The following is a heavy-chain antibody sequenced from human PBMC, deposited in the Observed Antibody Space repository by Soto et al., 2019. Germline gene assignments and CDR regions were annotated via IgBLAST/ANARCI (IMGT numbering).Heavy chain of an antibody. CDR1: GFTFSSYS. D-gene: IGHD6-19*01. Sequence: GGSLRLSCAASGFTFSSYSMNWVRQAPGKGLEWVSYISSSSSTIYYADSVKGRFTISRDNAKNSLYLQMNSLRDEDTAVYYCARDRSPDGGWYSMYNWFDPWGQGTLVTVSS. V-gene: IGHV3-48*02. J-gene: IGHJ5*02. CDR3: ARDRSPDGGWYSMYNWFDP. CDR2: ISSSSSTI.